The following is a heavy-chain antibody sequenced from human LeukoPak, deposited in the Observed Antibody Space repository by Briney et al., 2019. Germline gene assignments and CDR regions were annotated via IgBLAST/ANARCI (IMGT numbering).Heavy chain of an antibody. D-gene: IGHD3-22*01. CDR3: ARVLDSSGYYYGFDP. V-gene: IGHV4-39*01. CDR1: GGSISSTTYY. CDR2: IYYSGST. Sequence: SETLSLTCTVSGGSISSTTYYWAWIRQPPGKGLEWIGSIYYSGSTYYTPSLKSRVTISVDTSKNQFSLKLSSVTAADTAVYYCARVLDSSGYYYGFDPWGQGTLVTVSS. J-gene: IGHJ5*02.